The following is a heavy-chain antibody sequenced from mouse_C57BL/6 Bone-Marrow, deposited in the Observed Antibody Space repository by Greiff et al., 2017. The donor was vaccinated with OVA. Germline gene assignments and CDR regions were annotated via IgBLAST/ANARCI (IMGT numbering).Heavy chain of an antibody. D-gene: IGHD1-1*01. CDR2: IYPRDGST. V-gene: IGHV1-78*01. CDR1: GYTFTDHT. CDR3: ARGGSSFLGYWYFDV. Sequence: QVQLQQSDAELVKPGASVKISCKASGYTFTDHTIHWMKQRPEQGLEWIGYIYPRDGSTKYNEKFKGKATLTADKSSSTAYMQLNSLTSEDSAVYFCARGGSSFLGYWYFDVWGTGTTVTVSS. J-gene: IGHJ1*03.